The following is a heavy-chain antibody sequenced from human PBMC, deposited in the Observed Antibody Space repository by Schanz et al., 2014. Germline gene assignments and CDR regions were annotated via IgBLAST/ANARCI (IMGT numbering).Heavy chain of an antibody. CDR1: GGSINSGGYR. D-gene: IGHD3-10*01. CDR3: ARLRGGGVIITT. J-gene: IGHJ5*02. CDR2: MYSSGST. Sequence: QLQLQESGPGLVKASETLSLTCSVSGGSINSGGYRWGWIRQPPGEGLEWIGTMYSSGSTYYNPSLRGGVTIPAATSRTQSPLKGFSVTAADTALYYCARLRGGGVIITTWGQGTLVTVSS. V-gene: IGHV4-39*01.